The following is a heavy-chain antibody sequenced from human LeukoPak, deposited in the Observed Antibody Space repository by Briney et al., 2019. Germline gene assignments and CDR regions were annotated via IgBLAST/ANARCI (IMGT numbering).Heavy chain of an antibody. J-gene: IGHJ4*02. Sequence: GGSLRPSGAASGFTLGSFWMGGSRQAPGKGREWVANIKRDGSEKYYVDSVKGRFTISRDNARNSLYLQMSSLRVEDTAVYYCVRDDGATKPCWGQGTLVTVSS. CDR3: VRDDGATKPC. CDR1: GFTLGSFW. CDR2: IKRDGSEK. V-gene: IGHV3-7*01. D-gene: IGHD1-26*01.